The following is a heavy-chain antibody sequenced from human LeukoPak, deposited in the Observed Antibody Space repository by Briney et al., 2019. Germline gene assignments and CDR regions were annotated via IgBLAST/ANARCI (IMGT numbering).Heavy chain of an antibody. Sequence: GGPLRLSCAASGFTFSSYSMNWVRQAPGKGLEWVSSISSSSSYIYYADSVKGRFTISRDNAKNSLYLQMNSLRAEDTAVYYCARDLLITFGGVIVDFDYWGQGTLVTVSS. CDR3: ARDLLITFGGVIVDFDY. D-gene: IGHD3-16*02. J-gene: IGHJ4*02. V-gene: IGHV3-21*01. CDR2: ISSSSSYI. CDR1: GFTFSSYS.